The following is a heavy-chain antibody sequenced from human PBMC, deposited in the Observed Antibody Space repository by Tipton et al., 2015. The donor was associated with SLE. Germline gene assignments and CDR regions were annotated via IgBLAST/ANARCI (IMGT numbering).Heavy chain of an antibody. Sequence: TLSLTCTVSGASISSGSFYWSWVRQPPGKGLEWIGEIYHSGSTNYNPSLKSRVTISVDKSKNQFSLKLSSVTAADTAVYYCARDGSSSSFDIWGQGTMVTVSS. D-gene: IGHD6-13*01. CDR1: GASISSGSFY. V-gene: IGHV4-4*02. J-gene: IGHJ3*02. CDR3: ARDGSSSSFDI. CDR2: IYHSGST.